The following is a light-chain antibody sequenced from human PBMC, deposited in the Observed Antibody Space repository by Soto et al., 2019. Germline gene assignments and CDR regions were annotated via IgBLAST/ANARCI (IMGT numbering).Light chain of an antibody. Sequence: EVVLTQSPGTLSLSPGERATLSCRASQTVNNNYLAWYQQKPGRAPRLLIFGASNRATGIPDRFSGSASGTDFTFTISGLEPEDFAVYYCQQYYTTPLTFGGGTKV. CDR2: GAS. J-gene: IGKJ4*01. CDR1: QTVNNNY. CDR3: QQYYTTPLT. V-gene: IGKV3-20*01.